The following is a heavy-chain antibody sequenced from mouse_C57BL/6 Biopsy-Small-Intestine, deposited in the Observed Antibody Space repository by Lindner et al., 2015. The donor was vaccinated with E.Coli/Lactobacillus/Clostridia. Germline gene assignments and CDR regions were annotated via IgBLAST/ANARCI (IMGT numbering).Heavy chain of an antibody. J-gene: IGHJ1*01. CDR2: INPYNDGT. V-gene: IGHV1-14*01. Sequence: VQLQESGPELVKPGTSVKMSCKASGYTITSYVIHWVKQKPGQGLEWIGYINPYNDGTKYNEKFKGKATLTSDKSSSTVYMELSSLTSEDSAVYFCARGNLWYFDVWGAGTTVTVSS. CDR1: GYTITSYV. CDR3: ARGNLWYFDV.